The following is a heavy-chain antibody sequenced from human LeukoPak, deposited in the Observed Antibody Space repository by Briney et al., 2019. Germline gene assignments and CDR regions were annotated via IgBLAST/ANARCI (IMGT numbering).Heavy chain of an antibody. CDR1: GFTFDDYT. CDR2: ISWDAGRT. J-gene: IGHJ4*02. V-gene: IGHV3-43*01. CDR3: AKADTTLDPFDH. Sequence: GGSLRLSCAASGFTFDDYTMHWVRQAPGKGLEWVSLISWDAGRTYYADSVKGRFTISRDNSKNSLYLQMNSLRTEDTALYYCAKADTTLDPFDHWGQGTLVTVPS. D-gene: IGHD5-18*01.